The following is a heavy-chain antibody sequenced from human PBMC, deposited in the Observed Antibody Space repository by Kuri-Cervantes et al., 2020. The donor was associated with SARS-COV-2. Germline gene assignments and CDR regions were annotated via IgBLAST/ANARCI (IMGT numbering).Heavy chain of an antibody. D-gene: IGHD3-22*01. J-gene: IGHJ6*02. CDR2: IYTSGST. CDR1: GGSISSYY. CDR3: AREVYYYDSSRGGPDAGMDV. V-gene: IGHV4-4*07. Sequence: SETLSLTCTVSGGSISSYYWSWIRQPAGKGLEWIGRIYTSGSTNYNPSLKSRVTMSVDTSKNQFSLKLSSVTAADTAVYYCAREVYYYDSSRGGPDAGMDVWGQGTTVTVSS.